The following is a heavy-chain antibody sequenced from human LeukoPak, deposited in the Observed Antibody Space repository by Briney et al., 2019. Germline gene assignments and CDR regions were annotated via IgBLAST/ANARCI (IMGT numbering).Heavy chain of an antibody. Sequence: SETLSLTCAVYGGSFSGYYWSWIRQPPGKGLEWIGEINHSGSTNYNPSLKSRVTISVDTSKNQFSLKLSSVTAADTSVYYCAGGPLSSGALRFKYWGQGTLVTVPS. V-gene: IGHV4-34*01. D-gene: IGHD6-19*01. CDR2: INHSGST. J-gene: IGHJ4*02. CDR3: AGGPLSSGALRFKY. CDR1: GGSFSGYY.